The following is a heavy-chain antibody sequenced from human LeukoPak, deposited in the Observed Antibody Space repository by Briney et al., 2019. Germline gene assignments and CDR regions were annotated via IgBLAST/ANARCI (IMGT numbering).Heavy chain of an antibody. CDR2: ISGSGGST. D-gene: IGHD2/OR15-2a*01. CDR3: ARAGLLFYFDY. CDR1: GFTFSSYA. J-gene: IGHJ4*02. V-gene: IGHV3-23*01. Sequence: GGSLRLSCAASGFTFSSYAMSWVRQAPGKGLEWVSAISGSGGSTYYADSVKGRFTISRDNARDSLFLQMNSLRVGDTAIYYCARAGLLFYFDYWGQGALVTVSS.